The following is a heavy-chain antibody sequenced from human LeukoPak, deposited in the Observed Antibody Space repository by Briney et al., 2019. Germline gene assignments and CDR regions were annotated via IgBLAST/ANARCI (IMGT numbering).Heavy chain of an antibody. Sequence: PSGTLSLTCSVSGGSISSYYWSWIRQPSGKGLEWIGYIYYSGRTNYNPSLKSRVTISVDTSKNQFSLTLSSVTAADTAVYYCARGQKYRNGYTVTELGSGYFDYWGQGTLVTVSS. CDR1: GGSISSYY. CDR2: IYYSGRT. CDR3: ARGQKYRNGYTVTELGSGYFDY. V-gene: IGHV4-59*13. J-gene: IGHJ4*02. D-gene: IGHD5-18*01.